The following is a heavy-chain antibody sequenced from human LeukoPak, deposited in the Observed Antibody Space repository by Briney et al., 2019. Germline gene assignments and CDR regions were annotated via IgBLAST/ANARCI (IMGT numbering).Heavy chain of an antibody. D-gene: IGHD2-15*01. V-gene: IGHV1-8*01. CDR2: MNPNSGNT. CDR3: ARGEDIVVVVAATPSWFDP. CDR1: GYTFTSYD. J-gene: IGHJ5*02. Sequence: ASVKVSCKASGYTFTSYDINWVRQATGQGLEWMGWMNPNSGNTGYAQKFQGRVTMTRNTSISTAYMELSSLRSEDTAVYYCARGEDIVVVVAATPSWFDPWGQGTLVTVSS.